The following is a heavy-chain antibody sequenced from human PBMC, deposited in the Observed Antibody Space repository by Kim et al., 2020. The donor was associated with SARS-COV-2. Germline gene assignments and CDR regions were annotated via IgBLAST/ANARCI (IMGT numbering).Heavy chain of an antibody. CDR1: GYTFTSYG. D-gene: IGHD3-3*01. J-gene: IGHJ6*02. Sequence: ASVKVSCKASGYTFTSYGISWVRQAPGQGLEWMGWISAYNGNTNYAQKLQGRVTMTTDTSTSTAYMELRSLRSDDTAVYYCAREEGVTIFGVVKSSGMDVWGQGTTVTVSS. CDR3: AREEGVTIFGVVKSSGMDV. V-gene: IGHV1-18*01. CDR2: ISAYNGNT.